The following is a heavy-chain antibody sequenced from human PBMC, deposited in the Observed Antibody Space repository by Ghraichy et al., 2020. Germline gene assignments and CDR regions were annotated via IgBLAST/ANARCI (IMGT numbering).Heavy chain of an antibody. D-gene: IGHD6-13*01. J-gene: IGHJ3*02. CDR1: GGTFSSYA. CDR3: AGGIERPDAFDI. Sequence: SVKVSCKASGGTFSSYAISWVRQAPGQGLEWMGGIIPIFGTANYAQKFQGRVTITADESTSTAYMELSSLRSEDTAVYYCAGGIERPDAFDIWGQGTMVTVSS. V-gene: IGHV1-69*13. CDR2: IIPIFGTA.